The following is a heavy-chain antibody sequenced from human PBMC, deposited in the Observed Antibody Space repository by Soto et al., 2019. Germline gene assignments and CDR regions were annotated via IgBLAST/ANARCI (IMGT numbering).Heavy chain of an antibody. CDR1: GGTFSSYT. CDR3: ARAGYFDWFPNY. Sequence: SVKVSCKASGGTFSSYTISWARQAPGQGLEWMGRTIPILDIANYEKKFQGRVTITADKSTSTAYMELSSLRSEDMAVYYCARAGYFDWFPNYWGQGTLVTVS. J-gene: IGHJ4*02. CDR2: TIPILDIA. V-gene: IGHV1-69*02. D-gene: IGHD3-9*01.